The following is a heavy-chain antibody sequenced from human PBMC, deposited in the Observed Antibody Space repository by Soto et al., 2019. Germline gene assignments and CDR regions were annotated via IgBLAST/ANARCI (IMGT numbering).Heavy chain of an antibody. CDR3: ARDETGDSYYYYYGRDV. V-gene: IGHV1-69*01. Sequence: QVQLVQSGAEVKKPGSSVKVSCKASGGTFNIYNINWVRQAPGQGLEWMGGILPIFGTTNYAQRFQGRLTIIADDSTITAYMEVSSLRSKDTAVYYCARDETGDSYYYYYGRDVWGQGTTVTGTS. J-gene: IGHJ6*02. D-gene: IGHD7-27*01. CDR1: GGTFNIYN. CDR2: ILPIFGTT.